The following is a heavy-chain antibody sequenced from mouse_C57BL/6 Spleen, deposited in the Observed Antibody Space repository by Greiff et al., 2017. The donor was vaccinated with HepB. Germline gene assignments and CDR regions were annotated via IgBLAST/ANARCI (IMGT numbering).Heavy chain of an antibody. D-gene: IGHD1-1*01. CDR2: IDPNSGGT. Sequence: VQLQQPGAELVKPGASVKLSCKASGYTFTSYWMHWVKQRPGRGLEWIGRIDPNSGGTKYNEKFKSKATLTVDKPSSTAYMQLSSLTSEDSAVYYCARGAFTTVVAYYAMDYWGQGTSVTVSS. CDR3: ARGAFTTVVAYYAMDY. V-gene: IGHV1-72*01. J-gene: IGHJ4*01. CDR1: GYTFTSYW.